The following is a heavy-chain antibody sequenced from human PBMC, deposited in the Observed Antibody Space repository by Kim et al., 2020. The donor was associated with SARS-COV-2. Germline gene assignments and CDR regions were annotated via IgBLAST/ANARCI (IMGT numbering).Heavy chain of an antibody. V-gene: IGHV3-11*05. CDR1: RFTFSDYY. Sequence: LSLTCAASRFTFSDYYMSWIRQAPGKGLEWVSYTSSSSSYTNYADSVKGRFTISRDNAKNSLYLQMNSLRAEDTAVYYCARVGYDYVWGSYRDYYYYYGMDVWGQGTTVTVSS. D-gene: IGHD3-16*02. CDR2: TSSSSSYT. J-gene: IGHJ6*02. CDR3: ARVGYDYVWGSYRDYYYYYGMDV.